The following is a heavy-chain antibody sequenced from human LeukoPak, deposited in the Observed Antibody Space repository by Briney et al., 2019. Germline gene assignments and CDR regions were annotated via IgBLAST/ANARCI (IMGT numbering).Heavy chain of an antibody. J-gene: IGHJ4*02. Sequence: PGRSLRLSCAASGFTFSSYSIHWVRQAPGKGLERVAVISYDGSNKYYADSVKGRFTISRDSSKNTLFLQMNRLRPEDAAVYYCAKAPVTTCRGAFCYPFDYWGLGTLVTVSS. CDR3: AKAPVTTCRGAFCYPFDY. D-gene: IGHD2-15*01. CDR2: ISYDGSNK. CDR1: GFTFSSYS. V-gene: IGHV3-30*18.